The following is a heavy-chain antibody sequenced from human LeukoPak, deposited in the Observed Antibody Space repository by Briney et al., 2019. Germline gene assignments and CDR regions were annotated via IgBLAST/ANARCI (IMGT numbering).Heavy chain of an antibody. D-gene: IGHD5-18*01. Sequence: PGGSLRLSCAASGFTFDDYAMHWVRQAPGRGLGWVSGISGNSGHIGYADSVKGRFTISRDNAKTSLYLQMHSLRAEDTAVYYCARDLSGVTGHTYGRGIDYWGQGPLVTVSS. V-gene: IGHV3-9*01. J-gene: IGHJ4*02. CDR1: GFTFDDYA. CDR3: ARDLSGVTGHTYGRGIDY. CDR2: ISGNSGHI.